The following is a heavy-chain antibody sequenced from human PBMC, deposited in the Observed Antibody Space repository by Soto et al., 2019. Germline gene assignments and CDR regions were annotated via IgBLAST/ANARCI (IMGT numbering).Heavy chain of an antibody. V-gene: IGHV4-30-4*01. Sequence: SETLSLTCTVSGGSISSGDYYWSWIRQPPGKGLEWIGYIYYSGSTYYNPSLKSRVTISVGTSKNQFSLKLSSVTAADTAVYYCARGAGVAAAGTTNWFDPWGQGTLVTVSS. CDR1: GGSISSGDYY. CDR2: IYYSGST. J-gene: IGHJ5*02. D-gene: IGHD6-13*01. CDR3: ARGAGVAAAGTTNWFDP.